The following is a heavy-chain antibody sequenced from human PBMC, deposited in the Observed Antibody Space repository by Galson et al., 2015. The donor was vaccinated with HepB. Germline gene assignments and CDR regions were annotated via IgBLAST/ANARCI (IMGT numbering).Heavy chain of an antibody. J-gene: IGHJ3*02. Sequence: SVKVSCKASGGTFSSYTISWVRQAPGQGLEWMGRIIPILGIADYAQKFQGRVTITADKSTSTAYMELSSLRSEDTAVYYCARGYSSGYSRVNDAFDIWGQGTMVTVSS. CDR2: IIPILGIA. V-gene: IGHV1-69*02. CDR3: ARGYSSGYSRVNDAFDI. D-gene: IGHD3-22*01. CDR1: GGTFSSYT.